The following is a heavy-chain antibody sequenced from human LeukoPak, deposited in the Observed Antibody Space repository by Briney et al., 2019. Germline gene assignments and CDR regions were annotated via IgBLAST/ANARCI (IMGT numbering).Heavy chain of an antibody. D-gene: IGHD3-9*01. CDR2: IYHSGTT. CDR1: GYSISSGYY. CDR3: ARTDWLSTYFDY. Sequence: PSETLSLTCAVSGYSISSGYYWGWIRQPPGKGLGWIANIYHSGTTYYNPSLKSRVTISVDTSKNQFSLRLSSVTATDTAVYYCARTDWLSTYFDYWGQGTLVTVSS. J-gene: IGHJ4*02. V-gene: IGHV4-38-2*01.